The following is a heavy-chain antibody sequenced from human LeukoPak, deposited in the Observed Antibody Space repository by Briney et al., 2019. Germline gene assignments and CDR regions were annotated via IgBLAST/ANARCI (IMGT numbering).Heavy chain of an antibody. CDR3: ASSGYYLVDAFDI. D-gene: IGHD3-22*01. Sequence: ASVKVSCKASGYTFTTYFIHWVRQAPGQGLEWMGIINPSDDSTGYAQKFQGRVTMTTDTFTSTAYMELRSLRSDDTAVYYCASSGYYLVDAFDIWGQGTMVTVSS. V-gene: IGHV1-46*01. CDR1: GYTFTTYF. J-gene: IGHJ3*02. CDR2: INPSDDST.